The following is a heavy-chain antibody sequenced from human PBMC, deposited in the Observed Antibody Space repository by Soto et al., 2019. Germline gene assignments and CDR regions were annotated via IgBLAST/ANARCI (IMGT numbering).Heavy chain of an antibody. D-gene: IGHD3-16*01. CDR2: IKQDGSEK. J-gene: IGHJ4*02. Sequence: SLRLSCAASGFTFSSYWMIWVRQAPGKGLEWVANIKQDGSEKYYVDSVKGRFTISRDNAKNSLYLQMNSLRAEDTAVYYCARRNPDRGTFGGVKRLDYWGKGTMVTVAS. CDR3: ARRNPDRGTFGGVKRLDY. V-gene: IGHV3-7*03. CDR1: GFTFSSYW.